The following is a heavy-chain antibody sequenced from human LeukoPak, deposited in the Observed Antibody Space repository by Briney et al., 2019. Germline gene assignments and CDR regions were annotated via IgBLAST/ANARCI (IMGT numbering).Heavy chain of an antibody. CDR1: GGSISSSSFY. Sequence: PSETLSLTCTVSGGSISSSSFYWGWIRHPPGNGLEGIWGSDYGGTIYYKPSLRSRVTISVDTSKNQLSLKLSSVTAADTAVYYCARHPVFRGFDYWGQGTLVTVSS. CDR2: SDYGGTI. V-gene: IGHV4-39*01. CDR3: ARHPVFRGFDY. D-gene: IGHD3-10*01. J-gene: IGHJ4*02.